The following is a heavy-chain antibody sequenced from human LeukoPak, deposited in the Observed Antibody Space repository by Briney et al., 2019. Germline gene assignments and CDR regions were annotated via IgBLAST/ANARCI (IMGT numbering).Heavy chain of an antibody. Sequence: GGSLRLTCAASGFVFSNYWMHWVRQAPGEGLVWVSRIKTDGSTITYADSVKGRFTISRDNAKNSLYLQMNSLRAEDTAVYYCARSGPLRYFDWLSQYFQHWGQGTLVTVSS. CDR1: GFVFSNYW. CDR2: IKTDGSTI. D-gene: IGHD3-9*01. CDR3: ARSGPLRYFDWLSQYFQH. V-gene: IGHV3-74*01. J-gene: IGHJ1*01.